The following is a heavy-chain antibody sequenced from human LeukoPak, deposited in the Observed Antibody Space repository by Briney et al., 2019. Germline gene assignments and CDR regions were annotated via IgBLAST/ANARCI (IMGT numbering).Heavy chain of an antibody. CDR1: GGSISSSSYY. CDR3: ARQNYDFWSGYYTVPYN. D-gene: IGHD3-3*01. J-gene: IGHJ4*02. V-gene: IGHV4-39*01. Sequence: SETLSLTCTVSGGSISSSSYYWGWIRRPPGKGLEWIGSIYYSGSTYYNPSLKSRVTISVDTSKNQFSLKLSSVTAADTAVYYCARQNYDFWSGYYTVPYNWGQGTLVTVSS. CDR2: IYYSGST.